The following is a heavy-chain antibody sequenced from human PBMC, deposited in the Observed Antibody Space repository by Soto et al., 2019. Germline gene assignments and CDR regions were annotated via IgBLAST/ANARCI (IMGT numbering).Heavy chain of an antibody. Sequence: PGGSLRLSCAASGFPFSNHAMTWVRQAPEKGLEWVSVISGSGGSVYYADSVKGRVTISRDYSKNTVYLQMNSLRAEDTAVYFCARDSPTGYNYGRIDYWGQGTLVTVSS. D-gene: IGHD5-18*01. CDR2: ISGSGGSV. J-gene: IGHJ4*02. V-gene: IGHV3-23*01. CDR1: GFPFSNHA. CDR3: ARDSPTGYNYGRIDY.